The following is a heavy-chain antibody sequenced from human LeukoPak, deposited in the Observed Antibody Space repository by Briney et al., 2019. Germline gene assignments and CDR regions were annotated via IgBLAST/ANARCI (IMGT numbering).Heavy chain of an antibody. D-gene: IGHD2-15*01. CDR1: GASISGSGYY. V-gene: IGHV4-39*07. Sequence: PSETLSLTCAVSGASISGSGYYLGWIRQPPGKGLEWIGNIYYTGSTYYNPSLKSRVTISVDTSKNQFSLKLSPVTAADTAVYYCARIIVGGSFDYWGQGTLVTVSS. J-gene: IGHJ4*02. CDR2: IYYTGST. CDR3: ARIIVGGSFDY.